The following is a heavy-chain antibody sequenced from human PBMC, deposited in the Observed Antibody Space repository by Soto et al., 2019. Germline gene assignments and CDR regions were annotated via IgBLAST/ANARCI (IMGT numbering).Heavy chain of an antibody. J-gene: IGHJ4*02. CDR2: INPSGGST. D-gene: IGHD4-4*01. V-gene: IGHV1-46*01. Sequence: QVQLVQSGAEVKKPGASVKVSCKASGYTFISYYMHWVRQAPGQGLEWMGIINPSGGSTSYAQKCQGXXTXAXVTATSTVYMELSSMRSEDTAVYYCARAPGDSILDYWGQGTLVSVSS. CDR3: ARAPGDSILDY. CDR1: GYTFISYY.